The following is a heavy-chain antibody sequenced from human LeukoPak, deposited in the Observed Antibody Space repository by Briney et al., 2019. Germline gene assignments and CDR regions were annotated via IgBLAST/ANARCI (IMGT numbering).Heavy chain of an antibody. CDR3: AKGPLWFGELSLDY. CDR2: ISGSGGST. D-gene: IGHD3-10*01. CDR1: GFTFSSYA. J-gene: IGHJ4*02. Sequence: PGGSLRLSCAASGFTFSSYAMSWVRQAPGKGLEWVSAISGSGGSTYYADSVKGRFTISRDNSKNTLYLQMNSLRAEDTAVYYCAKGPLWFGELSLDYWGQGTLVTVSS. V-gene: IGHV3-23*01.